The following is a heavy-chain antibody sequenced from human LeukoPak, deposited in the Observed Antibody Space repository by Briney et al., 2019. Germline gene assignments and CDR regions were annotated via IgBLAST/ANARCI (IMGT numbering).Heavy chain of an antibody. Sequence: GGSLRLSCAASGFTFSSYWMSWVRQAPGKGLEWVANIKQDGSEKYYVDSVKGRFTISRDNSKNTLYLQMNSLRAEETAVYSGATSSESYQGLFFNYYGMDVWGKGTTVTVSS. V-gene: IGHV3-7*03. CDR1: GFTFSSYW. CDR2: IKQDGSEK. D-gene: IGHD3-10*01. J-gene: IGHJ6*04. CDR3: ATSSESYQGLFFNYYGMDV.